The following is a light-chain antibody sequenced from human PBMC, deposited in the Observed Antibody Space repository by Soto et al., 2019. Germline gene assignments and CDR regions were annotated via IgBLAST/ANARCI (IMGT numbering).Light chain of an antibody. V-gene: IGLV1-44*01. Sequence: QSVLTQPPSASGTPGQRVTISCSGISSYIGSNTVNWYQQLLGTAPKLLIYRNNQRPSGVPDRFSGSKSGTSASLAISGLQSEDEADYYCAAWDDSLNGYVFGTGTKLT. CDR1: SSYIGSNT. CDR2: RNN. J-gene: IGLJ1*01. CDR3: AAWDDSLNGYV.